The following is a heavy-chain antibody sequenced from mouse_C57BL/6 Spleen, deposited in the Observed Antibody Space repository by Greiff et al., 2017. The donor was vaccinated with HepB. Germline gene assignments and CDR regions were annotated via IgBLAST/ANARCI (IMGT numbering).Heavy chain of an antibody. Sequence: VQLKESGGGLVKPGGSLKLSCAASGFTFSSYTMSWVRQTPEKRLEWVATISGGGGNTYYPDSVKGRFTISRDNAKNTLYLQMSSLRSEDTALFYCARKDYYGSSAYIDVWGTGTTVTVSS. V-gene: IGHV5-9*01. CDR1: GFTFSSYT. D-gene: IGHD1-1*01. J-gene: IGHJ1*03. CDR2: ISGGGGNT. CDR3: ARKDYYGSSAYIDV.